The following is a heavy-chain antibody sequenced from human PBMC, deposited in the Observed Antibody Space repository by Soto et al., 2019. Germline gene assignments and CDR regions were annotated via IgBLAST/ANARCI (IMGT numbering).Heavy chain of an antibody. Sequence: EVQMVESGGGLVQPGGSLRLSCAASGFTFSSYGMYWVRQAPGKGLEWVANIKGDGSEKNYVDSVKGRFTISRDNAKNSLYLQMNSLRVEDTAVYYCASSLLRGQGTRVTVSS. CDR1: GFTFSSYG. V-gene: IGHV3-7*01. CDR2: IKGDGSEK. J-gene: IGHJ4*02. CDR3: ASSLL.